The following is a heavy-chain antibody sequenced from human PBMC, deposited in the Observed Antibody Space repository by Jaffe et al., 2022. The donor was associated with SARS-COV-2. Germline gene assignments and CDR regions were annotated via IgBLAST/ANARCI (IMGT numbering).Heavy chain of an antibody. V-gene: IGHV2-5*02. CDR1: GFSLSSSGVG. D-gene: IGHD3-10*01. CDR2: IYWDDDK. Sequence: QITLKESGPTLVKPTQTLTLTCTFSGFSLSSSGVGVGWIRQPPGEALEWLAVIYWDDDKRYSPSLKSRLTITKDTSKNQVVLTVTNMDPVDTATYYCAHTKITMVRGVQHNWFDPWGQGTLVTVSS. J-gene: IGHJ5*02. CDR3: AHTKITMVRGVQHNWFDP.